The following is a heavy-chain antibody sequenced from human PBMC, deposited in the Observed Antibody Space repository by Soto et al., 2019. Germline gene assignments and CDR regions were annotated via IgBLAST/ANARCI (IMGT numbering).Heavy chain of an antibody. V-gene: IGHV1-69*12. CDR3: ARDYGYGSGS. Sequence: QVQLVQSGAEVKKPGSSVKVSCKASGGTFSSYAISWVRQAPGQGLEWMGGIIPIFGTGNYAQTFQGRVTITADESTRTAYMERSSLRSEDTAVYYAARDYGYGSGSWGQGTLVTVSS. CDR1: GGTFSSYA. D-gene: IGHD3-10*01. J-gene: IGHJ4*02. CDR2: IIPIFGTG.